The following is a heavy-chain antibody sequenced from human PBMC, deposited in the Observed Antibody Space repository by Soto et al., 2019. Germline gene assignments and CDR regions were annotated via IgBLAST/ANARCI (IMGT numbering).Heavy chain of an antibody. CDR2: ISSSGSTI. J-gene: IGHJ6*02. CDR1: GFTFSSYE. V-gene: IGHV3-48*03. CDR3: ARDSTVLEWLFPRGHYYYGMDV. Sequence: EVQLVASGGGLVQPGGSLRLSCAASGFTFSSYEMNWVRQAPGKGLEWVSYISSSGSTIYYADSVKGRFTISRDNAKNSLYLQMNSLRAEDTAVYYCARDSTVLEWLFPRGHYYYGMDVWGQGTTVTVSS. D-gene: IGHD3-3*01.